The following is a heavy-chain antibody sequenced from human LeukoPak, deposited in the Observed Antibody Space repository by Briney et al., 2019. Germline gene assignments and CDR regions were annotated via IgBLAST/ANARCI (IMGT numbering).Heavy chain of an antibody. Sequence: PGASLRLSCAASGFSFNNCAMTWVRQAPGKGLEWVSTIVGDGSKTYYADSVKGRFTISSDNSRTLLFLHMNSLRAEDTAVYYCAKQPYNFYYLDVWGEGTTVTVSS. J-gene: IGHJ6*03. CDR2: IVGDGSKT. D-gene: IGHD2-21*01. CDR3: AKQPYNFYYLDV. V-gene: IGHV3-23*01. CDR1: GFSFNNCA.